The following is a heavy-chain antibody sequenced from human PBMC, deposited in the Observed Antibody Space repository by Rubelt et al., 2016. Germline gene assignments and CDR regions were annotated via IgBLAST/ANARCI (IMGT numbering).Heavy chain of an antibody. CDR3: ANYDFWSGYGYFQH. CDR2: ISRAGNST. D-gene: IGHD3-3*01. Sequence: GGGVVQPGRSLRLSCAASGFTVSSNYMSWVRQAPGKGLEWVSAISRAGNSTYYADSVKGRFTMTRDNSKNTLYLQMNSLRAEDTALYYCANYDFWSGYGYFQHWGQGTLVTVSS. CDR1: GFTVSSNY. V-gene: IGHV3-23*01. J-gene: IGHJ1*01.